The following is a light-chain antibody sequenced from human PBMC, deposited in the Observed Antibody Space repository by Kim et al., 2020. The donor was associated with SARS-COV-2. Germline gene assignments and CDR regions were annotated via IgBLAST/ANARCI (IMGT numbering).Light chain of an antibody. CDR3: MQGTHWPFT. CDR1: QSLVYSDGNIY. Sequence: PAPNSSGSSQSLVYSDGNIYLNWFHQRPGQSPRRLIYKVSNRDSGVPDRFSGSGSGTDFTLQSSRVEAEDVGVYYCMQGTHWPFTFGPGTKVDIK. J-gene: IGKJ3*01. V-gene: IGKV2-30*01. CDR2: KVS.